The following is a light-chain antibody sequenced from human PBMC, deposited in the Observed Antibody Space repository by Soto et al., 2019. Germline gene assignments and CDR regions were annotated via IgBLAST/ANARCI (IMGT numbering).Light chain of an antibody. CDR2: DNN. CDR3: GTWDSSVSALV. Sequence: QSVLTQPPSVSAAPGQKVTISCSGSSSNIGNNYVSWYQQLPRTAPKLLIYDNNNRPSGIPDRFSGSKSGTSATLGITGLQTGDEADYFCGTWDSSVSALVFGGGTKVTVL. J-gene: IGLJ2*01. CDR1: SSNIGNNY. V-gene: IGLV1-51*01.